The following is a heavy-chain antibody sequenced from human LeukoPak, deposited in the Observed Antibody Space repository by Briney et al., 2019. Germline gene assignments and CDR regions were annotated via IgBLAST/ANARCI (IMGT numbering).Heavy chain of an antibody. J-gene: IGHJ4*02. D-gene: IGHD6-19*01. V-gene: IGHV3-21*01. CDR3: AKGKDSVAGATNDY. CDR2: FSSSGTYK. CDR1: GFTFSSYS. Sequence: GGSLRLSCAVSGFTFSSYSMGWVRQAPGRGLEWVSSFSSSGTYKYYADSVKGRFTISRDNAKNSLYLQMNSLRAEDTAVYYCAKGKDSVAGATNDYWGQGTLVTVPS.